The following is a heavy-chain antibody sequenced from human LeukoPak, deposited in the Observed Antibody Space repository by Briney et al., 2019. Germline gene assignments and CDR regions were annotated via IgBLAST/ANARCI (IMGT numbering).Heavy chain of an antibody. J-gene: IGHJ4*02. V-gene: IGHV4-59*08. CDR1: GGSMSPYH. CDR3: ARAVSGRFDY. D-gene: IGHD6-19*01. CDR2: IYYSGST. Sequence: PSETLSLTCTVSGGSMSPYHWGWIRQPPGEGLEWTGYIYYSGSTNYNPTLKSRVTISVDTSKSQFSLKLSSVTAADTAIYYCARAVSGRFDYWGQGTLVTVSS.